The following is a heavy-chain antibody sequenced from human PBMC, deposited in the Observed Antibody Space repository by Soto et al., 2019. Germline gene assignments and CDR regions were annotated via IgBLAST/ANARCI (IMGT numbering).Heavy chain of an antibody. CDR3: AKDYDFWSGQYYFDY. Sequence: PGGSLRLSCAASGFTFSSYAMSWVRQAPGKGLEWVSAISGSGGSTYYADSVKGRFTISRDNSKNTLYLQMNSLRAEDTAVYYCAKDYDFWSGQYYFDYCGQGTLVTVSS. J-gene: IGHJ4*02. D-gene: IGHD3-3*01. CDR2: ISGSGGST. V-gene: IGHV3-23*01. CDR1: GFTFSSYA.